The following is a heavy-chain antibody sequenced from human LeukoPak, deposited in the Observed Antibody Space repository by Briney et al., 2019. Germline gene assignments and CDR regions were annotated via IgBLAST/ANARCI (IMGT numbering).Heavy chain of an antibody. D-gene: IGHD2-2*01. J-gene: IGHJ4*02. V-gene: IGHV1-69*05. CDR1: GGTFSSYA. CDR2: IIPTFGTA. CDR3: ARGRSSTSPLDY. Sequence: EASVKVSCKASGGTFSSYAISWVRQAPGQGLEWMGGIIPTFGTANYAQKFQGRVTITTDESTSTAYMELSSLRSEDTAVYYCARGRSSTSPLDYWGQGTLVTVSS.